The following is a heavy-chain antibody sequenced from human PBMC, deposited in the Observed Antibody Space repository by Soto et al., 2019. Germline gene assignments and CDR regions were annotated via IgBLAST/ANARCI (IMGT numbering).Heavy chain of an antibody. CDR2: ISAYTGNT. D-gene: IGHD3-10*02. J-gene: IGHJ4*02. Sequence: QVQLVQSGPEVKKPGASVMLSCQASGYTFTTYGVRWVRQAPGLGLEWMGWISAYTGNTNYAQKFHGRVTMTTDASANTTYLELRSLRSDGAAVYYCASQEGHIEPMIGEFDFWGQGTLVTVSS. V-gene: IGHV1-18*01. CDR1: GYTFTTYG. CDR3: ASQEGHIEPMIGEFDF.